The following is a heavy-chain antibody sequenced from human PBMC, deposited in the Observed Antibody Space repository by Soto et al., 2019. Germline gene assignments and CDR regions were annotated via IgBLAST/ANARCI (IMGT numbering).Heavy chain of an antibody. CDR2: IWYDGSNK. Sequence: GGSLRLSCAASGFTFSSYGMHWVRQAPGKGLEWVAVIWYDGSNKYYADSVKGRFTISRDNSKNTLYLQMNSLRAKDTAVYYCARVADTAMVSNHPPWYMDVWGKGTTVTVSS. CDR1: GFTFSSYG. CDR3: ARVADTAMVSNHPPWYMDV. V-gene: IGHV3-33*01. J-gene: IGHJ6*03. D-gene: IGHD5-18*01.